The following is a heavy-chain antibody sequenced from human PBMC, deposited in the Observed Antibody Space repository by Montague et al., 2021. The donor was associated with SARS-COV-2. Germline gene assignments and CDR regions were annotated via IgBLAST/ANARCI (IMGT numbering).Heavy chain of an antibody. J-gene: IGHJ6*02. CDR2: IYYTGST. V-gene: IGHV4-59*01. D-gene: IGHD4-17*01. CDR3: ARDNYGDWGYYGLDV. Sequence: ETLSLSCTVSGGSIGTYYWKWIRQSPGKGLEWLGYIYYTGSTKYSPSLKSRVTISMDTSRDQLSLRLKSVTAADTAVYYCARDNYGDWGYYGLDVWGQGTTVIVSS. CDR1: GGSIGTYY.